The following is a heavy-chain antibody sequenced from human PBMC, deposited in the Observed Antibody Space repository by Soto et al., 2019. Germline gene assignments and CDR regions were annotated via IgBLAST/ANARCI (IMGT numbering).Heavy chain of an antibody. Sequence: SETLSLTCTVSGGSISSSSYYWGWIRQPPGKGLEWIGSIYYSGSTYYNPSLKSRVTISVDTSKNQFSLKLSSVTAADTAVYYCASKGQQLVRRYFDYWGQGTLVTVSS. D-gene: IGHD6-13*01. V-gene: IGHV4-39*01. CDR3: ASKGQQLVRRYFDY. CDR2: IYYSGST. CDR1: GGSISSSSYY. J-gene: IGHJ4*02.